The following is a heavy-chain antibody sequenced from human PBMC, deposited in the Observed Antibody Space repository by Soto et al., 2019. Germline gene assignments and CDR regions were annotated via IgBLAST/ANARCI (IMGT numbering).Heavy chain of an antibody. CDR3: ARTKSGPTRGTYGMDV. V-gene: IGHV2-70*13. CDR2: IDWDDDK. J-gene: IGHJ6*04. Sequence: VSGPTLVNPTHTLTLTCTFSGFSLSTSGMCVSWIRQPPGKALEWLALIDWDDDKYYSTSLKTRLTISKDTSKNQVVLTMTNMDPVDTATYYCARTKSGPTRGTYGMDVWGKGPTVTVSS. CDR1: GFSLSTSGMC. D-gene: IGHD1-7*01.